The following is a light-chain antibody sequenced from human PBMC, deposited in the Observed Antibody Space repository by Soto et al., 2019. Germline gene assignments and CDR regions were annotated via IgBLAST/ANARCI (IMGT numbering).Light chain of an antibody. Sequence: DIQMTQSPSTLSAPVGDRVTMTCRASQSITTWLAWYQQKPGKAPKLLIYDASSLESGVPSRFSGSGSGTEFTLTISSLQPDDFATYYCQQYYNYPETFGQGTTVDIK. J-gene: IGKJ1*01. CDR2: DAS. CDR3: QQYYNYPET. CDR1: QSITTW. V-gene: IGKV1-5*01.